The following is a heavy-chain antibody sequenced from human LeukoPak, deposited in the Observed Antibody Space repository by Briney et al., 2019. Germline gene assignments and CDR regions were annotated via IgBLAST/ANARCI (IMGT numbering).Heavy chain of an antibody. CDR3: ARGPYGTGSHFDF. D-gene: IGHD3-10*01. Sequence: SVKVSCKASGGTFSSYTISWVRQAPGQGLEWMGRIIPILGIANYAQRFQGRVTMTRDTSINTAYMELSSLSSEDTAVYYCARGPYGTGSHFDFWGQGTLVTVSS. CDR1: GGTFSSYT. CDR2: IIPILGIA. J-gene: IGHJ4*02. V-gene: IGHV1-69*02.